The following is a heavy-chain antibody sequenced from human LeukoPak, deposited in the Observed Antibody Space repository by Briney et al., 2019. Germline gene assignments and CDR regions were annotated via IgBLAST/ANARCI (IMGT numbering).Heavy chain of an antibody. Sequence: ASVKVSCKASGYTFTGYYMHWVRQAPGQGLEWMGWINPNSGGTNYAQKFQGRVTMTRDTSMSTAYMELSSLRSEDTAVYYCATRTTYYYDSSGYYPFDYWGQGTLVTVSS. CDR3: ATRTTYYYDSSGYYPFDY. CDR1: GYTFTGYY. V-gene: IGHV1-2*02. CDR2: INPNSGGT. D-gene: IGHD3-22*01. J-gene: IGHJ4*02.